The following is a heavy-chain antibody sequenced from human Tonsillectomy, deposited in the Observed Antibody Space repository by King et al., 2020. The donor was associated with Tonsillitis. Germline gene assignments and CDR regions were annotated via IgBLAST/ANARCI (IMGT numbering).Heavy chain of an antibody. CDR3: ARHTLSIPVGLIKANYYMDV. CDR2: IYYSGST. J-gene: IGHJ6*03. Sequence: LQLQESGPGLVKPSETLSLTCAVSGGSISSSSYYWGWIRQPPGKGLEWIGSIYYSGSTYYNTSLKSRVTISVDTSKNQFSLKLSSVTAADTAVYYCARHTLSIPVGLIKANYYMDVWGKGTTVTVSS. V-gene: IGHV4-39*01. CDR1: GGSISSSSYY. D-gene: IGHD3-10*01.